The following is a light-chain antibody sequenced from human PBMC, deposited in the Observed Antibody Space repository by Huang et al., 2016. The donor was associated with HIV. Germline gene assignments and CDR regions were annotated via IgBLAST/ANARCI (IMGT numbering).Light chain of an antibody. CDR2: DAS. CDR3: QQYNNWPPWT. CDR1: QSVNNK. V-gene: IGKV3-15*01. Sequence: EVVMTQYPVTLSVSPGERATLSCRASQSVNNKLAWFQQKPGQAPRLLIHDASIRATGIPDRFSGSGSGTEFTLTISSLLSEDFAVYYCQQYNNWPPWTFGQGTKVEIK. J-gene: IGKJ1*01.